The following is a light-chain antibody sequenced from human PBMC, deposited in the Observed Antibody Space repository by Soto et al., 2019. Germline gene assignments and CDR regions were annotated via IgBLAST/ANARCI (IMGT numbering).Light chain of an antibody. J-gene: IGLJ7*01. V-gene: IGLV2-14*01. Sequence: QSALTQPASVSGSPGQSITISCTGTSSDVGGYNYVSWYQQHPGKAPKLMIYEVNNRPSGVSHRFSGSKSGNTASLTFSGLQPEDEADYYCSSYASSGAVVFGGGTQLTVL. CDR1: SSDVGGYNY. CDR3: SSYASSGAVV. CDR2: EVN.